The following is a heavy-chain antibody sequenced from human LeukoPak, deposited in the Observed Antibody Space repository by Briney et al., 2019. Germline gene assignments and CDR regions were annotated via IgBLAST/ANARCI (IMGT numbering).Heavy chain of an antibody. V-gene: IGHV3-23*01. CDR1: GFTFSSYA. J-gene: IGHJ3*01. CDR3: ASGSSGWSYEGTGDAFDV. CDR2: ISGNGGST. Sequence: PGGSLRLSCAASGFTFSSYAMSWVRQSPGKGLEWVSAISGNGGSTYYADSVKGRFTISRDNSKNTLFLQMNILRAEDTAVYYCASGSSGWSYEGTGDAFDVWGQGTMVTVSS. D-gene: IGHD6-19*01.